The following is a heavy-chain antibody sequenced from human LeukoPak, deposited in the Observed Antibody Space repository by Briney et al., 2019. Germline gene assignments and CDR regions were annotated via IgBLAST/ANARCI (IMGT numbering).Heavy chain of an antibody. CDR1: GFTFGDYS. J-gene: IGHJ2*01. CDR2: ISWDGGTT. CDR3: AKDHQLRFLEWLPGFIDL. V-gene: IGHV3-43*01. D-gene: IGHD3-3*01. Sequence: GESLRLSCAASGFTFGDYSMHWLRQTPGKGLEWVSLISWDGGTTYYAASVEGRFTISRDNSKNSLFLQMNSLRTEDSALYYCAKDHQLRFLEWLPGFIDLWGRGTLVSVSS.